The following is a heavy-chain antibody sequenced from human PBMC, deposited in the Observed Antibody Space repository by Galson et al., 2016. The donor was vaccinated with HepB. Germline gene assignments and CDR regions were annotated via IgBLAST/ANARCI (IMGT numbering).Heavy chain of an antibody. CDR3: AKVGRLVLGNYFDY. V-gene: IGHV1-69*06. J-gene: IGHJ4*02. CDR2: IIPIFGTA. CDR1: GGTFSSYA. Sequence: SVKVSCKASGGTFSSYAISWVRQAPGQGLEWMGGIIPIFGTAIYAQNFQGRVTITADKPTNTAYRELSSLRSEDTAVYYCAKVGRLVLGNYFDYWGQGTPVTVSS. D-gene: IGHD6-6*01.